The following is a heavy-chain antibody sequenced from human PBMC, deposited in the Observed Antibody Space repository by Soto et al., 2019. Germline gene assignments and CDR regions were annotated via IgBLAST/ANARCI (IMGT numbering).Heavy chain of an antibody. CDR2: INAGNGNT. J-gene: IGHJ6*02. V-gene: IGHV1-3*01. CDR1: GYTFTIYA. D-gene: IGHD3-3*01. Sequence: GSSVKVSCKASGYTFTIYAMHWVRQAPGQRLEWMGWINAGNGNTKYSQKFQGRVTITRDTSASTAYMELSSLRSEDTAVYYCARCTRSLEWSDYYGMDVWGQGTTVTVSS. CDR3: ARCTRSLEWSDYYGMDV.